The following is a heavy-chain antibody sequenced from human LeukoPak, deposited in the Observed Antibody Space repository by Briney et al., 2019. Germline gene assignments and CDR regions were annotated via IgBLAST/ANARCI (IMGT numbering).Heavy chain of an antibody. CDR1: GFTFSTYW. CDR3: ASEGSSSSYYYYYYYMDV. J-gene: IGHJ6*03. Sequence: GGSLRLSCEGSGFTFSTYWMSWVRQAPGKGLEWVSSISSSSSYIYYADSVKGRFTISRDNAKNSLYLQMNSLRAEDTAVYYCASEGSSSSYYYYYYYMDVWGKGTTVTVSS. V-gene: IGHV3-21*01. D-gene: IGHD6-6*01. CDR2: ISSSSSYI.